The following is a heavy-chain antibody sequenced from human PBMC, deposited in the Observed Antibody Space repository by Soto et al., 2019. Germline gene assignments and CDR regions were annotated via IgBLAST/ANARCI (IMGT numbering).Heavy chain of an antibody. J-gene: IGHJ5*02. D-gene: IGHD3-10*01. V-gene: IGHV5-51*01. CDR3: ARSGGGSGSYYPLDP. CDR1: GYSFTSYW. Sequence: GESLKISCKGSGYSFTSYWIGWVRQMPGKGLEWMGIIYPGDSDTRYSPSFQGQVTISADKSISTAYLQWSSLKASDTAMYYCARSGGGSGSYYPLDPWGQGTLVTVSS. CDR2: IYPGDSDT.